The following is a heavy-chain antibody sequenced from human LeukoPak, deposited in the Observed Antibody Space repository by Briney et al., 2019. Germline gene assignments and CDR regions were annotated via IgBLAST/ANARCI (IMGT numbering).Heavy chain of an antibody. CDR1: GFTFSSSG. Sequence: GGSLRLSCAASGFTFSSSGMSWVRQAPGKGLEWVSSITYSGGSTYYADSVKGRFTISRDNSRNTLYLQMNSLRAEDTAVYYCAKAHDTAMVSDYWGQGTLVTVSS. CDR3: AKAHDTAMVSDY. J-gene: IGHJ4*02. CDR2: ITYSGGST. D-gene: IGHD5-18*01. V-gene: IGHV3-23*01.